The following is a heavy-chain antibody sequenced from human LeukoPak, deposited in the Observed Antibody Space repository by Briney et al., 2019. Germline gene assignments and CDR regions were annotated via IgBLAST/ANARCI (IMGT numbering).Heavy chain of an antibody. V-gene: IGHV1-69*13. J-gene: IGHJ4*02. CDR2: IIPIFGTA. CDR3: ARDGGRNWGSGGFDY. Sequence: SVKVSCKASGGTFSSYAISWVRQAPGQGLEWMGGIIPIFGTANYAQKFQGRVTITADESTSTAYMELSSLRSEDTAVYYCARDGGRNWGSGGFDYWGQGTLVTVSS. D-gene: IGHD7-27*01. CDR1: GGTFSSYA.